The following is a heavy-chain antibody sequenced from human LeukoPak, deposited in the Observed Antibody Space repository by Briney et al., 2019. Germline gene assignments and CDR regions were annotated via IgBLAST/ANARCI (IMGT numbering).Heavy chain of an antibody. CDR1: GGSISSSSYY. D-gene: IGHD3-22*01. Sequence: NTSETLSLTCTVSGGSISSSSYYWGWIRQPPGKGLEWIGSIYYSGSTYYNPSLKSRVTISVDTSKNQFSLKLSSVTAADTAVYYCARDLRTDSSGYSDDAFDIWGQGTMVTVSS. J-gene: IGHJ3*02. CDR3: ARDLRTDSSGYSDDAFDI. V-gene: IGHV4-39*07. CDR2: IYYSGST.